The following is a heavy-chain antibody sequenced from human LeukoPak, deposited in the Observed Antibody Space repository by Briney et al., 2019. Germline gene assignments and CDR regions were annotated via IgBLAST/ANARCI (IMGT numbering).Heavy chain of an antibody. CDR3: ARGGVRGDEFDY. D-gene: IGHD3-10*01. J-gene: IGHJ4*02. CDR1: ALTFSSYG. Sequence: QSGSSERLSYPAAALTFSSYGMHWARQEPGGGLGWVAVISYDGSNKYYADSVKGRFTISRDNSKNTLYLQMHSLRAEDTAVYYCARGGVRGDEFDYWGQGTLVTVSS. CDR2: ISYDGSNK. V-gene: IGHV3-30*04.